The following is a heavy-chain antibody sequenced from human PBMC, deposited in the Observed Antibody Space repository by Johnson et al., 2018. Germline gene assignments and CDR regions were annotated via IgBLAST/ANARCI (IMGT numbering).Heavy chain of an antibody. J-gene: IGHJ1*01. D-gene: IGHD3-10*01. CDR3: VSASGITYPYFQH. Sequence: VQLVQSGGGLVKPGGSLRLSCAASGFTFSDHYMDWVRQAPGKGLEWVGRTRDKSNSYTTEYAASVKGRFTISRDDSKKSLYLQMNSLKTEDTAGYYCVSASGITYPYFQHWGQGTLVTVSS. CDR1: GFTFSDHY. V-gene: IGHV3-72*01. CDR2: TRDKSNSYTT.